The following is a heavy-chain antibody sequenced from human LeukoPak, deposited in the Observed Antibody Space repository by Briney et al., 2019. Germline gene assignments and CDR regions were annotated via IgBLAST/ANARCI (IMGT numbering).Heavy chain of an antibody. V-gene: IGHV3-48*03. CDR1: GFTFSSYE. CDR3: ARGDYCSSSRCYGGRFDY. J-gene: IGHJ4*02. CDR2: ISPSGSKT. D-gene: IGHD2-2*01. Sequence: GGSLRLSCAASGFTFSSYEMNWVRQAPGKGLECISYISPSGSKTYYADSVKGRFTISRDDAKDSLYLQMNSLRADDTAVYYCARGDYCSSSRCYGGRFDYWGQGTLVTVSS.